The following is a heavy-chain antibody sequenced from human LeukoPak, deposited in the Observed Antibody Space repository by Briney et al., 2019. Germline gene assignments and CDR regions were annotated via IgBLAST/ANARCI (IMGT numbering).Heavy chain of an antibody. Sequence: SETLSLTCTVSGGSISSYYWSWIRQPAGKGLEWIGRIYTSGSTNYNPSLKSRVTMSVDTSKNQFSLKLSSVTAADTAVYYCARGDTSGYCSSTSCYAFDIWGQGTMVTVSS. J-gene: IGHJ3*02. CDR1: GGSISSYY. CDR2: IYTSGST. CDR3: ARGDTSGYCSSTSCYAFDI. D-gene: IGHD2-2*01. V-gene: IGHV4-4*07.